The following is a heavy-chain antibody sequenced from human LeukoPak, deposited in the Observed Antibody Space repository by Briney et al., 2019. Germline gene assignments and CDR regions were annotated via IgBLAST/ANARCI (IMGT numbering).Heavy chain of an antibody. CDR2: IMPDGSAN. V-gene: IGHV3-7*03. CDR1: GFTFSRHY. CDR3: ATFLEMYYFDY. J-gene: IGHJ4*02. Sequence: GGSLRLSCAASGFTFSRHYMSWVRQAPGKGLEWVANIMPDGSANECVDSVKGRFTISRDNARNSLYLQMNSLRAEVTAVYYCATFLEMYYFDYWGQGTLVTVSS. D-gene: IGHD3-3*01.